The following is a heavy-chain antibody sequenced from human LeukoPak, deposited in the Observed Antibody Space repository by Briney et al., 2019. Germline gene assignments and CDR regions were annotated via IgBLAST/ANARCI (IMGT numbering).Heavy chain of an antibody. CDR1: RFTFSTYV. CDR3: ARDDSTTVVTSYFDV. V-gene: IGHV3-33*01. D-gene: IGHD4-23*01. J-gene: IGHJ2*01. CDR2: IWYDGSKK. Sequence: QPGRSLRLSCAASRFTFSTYVMHWVRQAPGKGLEWVAVIWYDGSKKYYADSVKGRFTISRDNSKNTLYLQMNSLRAEDTGVYYCARDDSTTVVTSYFDVWGRGTLVTVSS.